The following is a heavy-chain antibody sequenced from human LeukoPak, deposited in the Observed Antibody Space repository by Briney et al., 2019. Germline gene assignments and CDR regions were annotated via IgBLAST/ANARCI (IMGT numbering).Heavy chain of an antibody. CDR1: GGTFSSYA. D-gene: IGHD4-11*01. CDR2: IIPIFGTA. V-gene: IGHV1-69*05. J-gene: IGHJ6*03. CDR3: AAHATVTTSPFYYMDV. Sequence: SVKVSCKASGGTFSSYAISWVRQAPGQGLEWMGGIIPIFGTANYAQKFQGRVTITTGESTSTAYMELSSLRSEDTAVYYCAAHATVTTSPFYYMDVWGKGTTVTVSS.